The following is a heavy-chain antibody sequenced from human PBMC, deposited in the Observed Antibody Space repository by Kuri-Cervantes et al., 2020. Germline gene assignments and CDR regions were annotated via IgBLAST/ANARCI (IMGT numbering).Heavy chain of an antibody. Sequence: GSLRLSCAVYGGSFSSYYWSWIRQPPGKGLEWIGYIYYSGSTNYNPSLKSRVTISVDTSKNQFSLKLSSVTAADTAVYYCARFPQWLRAYDYWGQGTLVTVSS. D-gene: IGHD5-12*01. V-gene: IGHV4-59*12. J-gene: IGHJ4*02. CDR1: GGSFSSYY. CDR2: IYYSGST. CDR3: ARFPQWLRAYDY.